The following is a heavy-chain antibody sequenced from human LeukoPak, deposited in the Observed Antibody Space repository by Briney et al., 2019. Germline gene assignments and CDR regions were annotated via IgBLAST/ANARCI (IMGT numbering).Heavy chain of an antibody. CDR1: GGSISSSSYY. CDR2: IYYSGST. Sequence: SETLSLTCTVSGGSISSSSYYWGWIRQPPGKGLEWIGSIYYSGSTYYNPSLKSRVTISADTSKNQFSLKLSSVTAADTAVYYCARRGGRGFFDYWGQGTLVTVSS. J-gene: IGHJ4*02. CDR3: ARRGGRGFFDY. V-gene: IGHV4-39*01. D-gene: IGHD2-15*01.